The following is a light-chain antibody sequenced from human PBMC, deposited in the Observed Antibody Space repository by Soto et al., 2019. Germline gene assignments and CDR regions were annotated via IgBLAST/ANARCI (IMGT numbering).Light chain of an antibody. V-gene: IGLV2-23*01. Sequence: QSALTQPASVSGSPGQSITISCTGTSSDVGSSNLVSWYQQHPGKAPKLMMYEGSERPSGVSDRFSGSKTGNTASLTISGLQAEDEGDYYCCSYAGSSTWVFGGGTKLTVL. CDR3: CSYAGSSTWV. CDR1: SSDVGSSNL. CDR2: EGS. J-gene: IGLJ3*02.